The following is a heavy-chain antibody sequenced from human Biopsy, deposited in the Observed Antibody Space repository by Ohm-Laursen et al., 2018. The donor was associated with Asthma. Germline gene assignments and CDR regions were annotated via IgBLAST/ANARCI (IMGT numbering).Heavy chain of an antibody. J-gene: IGHJ5*02. CDR2: INPNSGGT. V-gene: IGHV1-2*06. CDR1: GYTFIGYH. D-gene: IGHD7-27*01. CDR3: ARGRKSPGDRWFDP. Sequence: GSSVKVSCKTSGYTFIGYHIHWVRQAPGQGLEWMGRINPNSGGTNYAQKFPGRVTMTSDTSISTAYMELSRLRSDDTALYYCARGRKSPGDRWFDPWGRGTLVTVSS.